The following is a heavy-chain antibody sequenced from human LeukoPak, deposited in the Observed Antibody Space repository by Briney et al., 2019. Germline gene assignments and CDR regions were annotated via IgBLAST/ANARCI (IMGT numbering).Heavy chain of an antibody. Sequence: ASVTVSCKTSGYIFTDYYIHWVRQAPGQGLEWMGILNSSGGSTTYAQKFQGSITMTRDASTSTVYMELRSLRSEDTAVYYCARDRWELPYYFDYWGQGTLVTVSS. CDR2: LNSSGGST. J-gene: IGHJ4*02. D-gene: IGHD1-26*01. CDR3: ARDRWELPYYFDY. V-gene: IGHV1-46*01. CDR1: GYIFTDYY.